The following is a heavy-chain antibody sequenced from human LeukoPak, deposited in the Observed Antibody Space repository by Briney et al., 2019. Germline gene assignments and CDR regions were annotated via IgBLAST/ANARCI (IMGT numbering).Heavy chain of an antibody. V-gene: IGHV1-2*02. D-gene: IGHD2-2*02. CDR1: GYTFTGYY. CDR2: INPNSGGT. J-gene: IGHJ3*02. Sequence: ASVKVSCKASGYTFTGYYMHWVRQAPGQGLEWMVWINPNSGGTNYAQKFQGRVTMTRDTSISTAYMELSRLRSDDTAVYYCARDLYCSSTSCYRAFDIWGQGTMVTVSS. CDR3: ARDLYCSSTSCYRAFDI.